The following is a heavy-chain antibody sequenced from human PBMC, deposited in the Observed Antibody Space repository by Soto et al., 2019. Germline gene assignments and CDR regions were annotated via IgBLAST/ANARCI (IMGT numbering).Heavy chain of an antibody. Sequence: GASVKVSCKASRVAFSKFIVTWVRQAPGLGLEWVGGIIPIFGTANYAQKFQGRVTITADESTSTSYMELSSLRSEDTAVYYCARDYVDTAMPDYYYYGMDVWGQGTTVTVSS. CDR2: IIPIFGTA. J-gene: IGHJ6*02. CDR1: RVAFSKFI. V-gene: IGHV1-69*13. CDR3: ARDYVDTAMPDYYYYGMDV. D-gene: IGHD5-18*01.